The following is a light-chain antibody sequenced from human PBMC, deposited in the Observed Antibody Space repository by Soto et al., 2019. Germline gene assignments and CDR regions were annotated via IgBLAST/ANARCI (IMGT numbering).Light chain of an antibody. CDR2: GAS. CDR3: QQYVTSSPRT. Sequence: EVVLTQSPGTLSLSPGERATLSCRASQSVSSSDLAWYQQKPGQAPRLLISGASSRATGIPDRFSGSGSGTEFTLTISSLQSEDCAVYYCQQYVTSSPRTFGQGTKVDIK. V-gene: IGKV3-20*01. J-gene: IGKJ1*01. CDR1: QSVSSSD.